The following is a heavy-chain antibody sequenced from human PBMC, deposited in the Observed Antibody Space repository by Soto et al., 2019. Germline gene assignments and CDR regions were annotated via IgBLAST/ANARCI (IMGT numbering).Heavy chain of an antibody. J-gene: IGHJ5*02. D-gene: IGHD2-21*01. CDR2: IYYSGST. V-gene: IGHV4-59*01. Sequence: SETLSLTCTVYGGSISSSYWRWIRQPPGKGLEWIGYIYYSGSTNYNPSLKSRVTISVDTSKNQFSLKLSSVTAADTAVYYCARRCGGAFGPWCQGTLVTVS. CDR1: GGSISSSY. CDR3: ARRCGGAFGP.